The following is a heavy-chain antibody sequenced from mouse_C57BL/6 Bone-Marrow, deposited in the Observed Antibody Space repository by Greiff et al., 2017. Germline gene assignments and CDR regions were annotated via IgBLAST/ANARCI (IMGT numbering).Heavy chain of an antibody. CDR3: SSIYYNYDGFAY. CDR2: IDPVTGGT. D-gene: IGHD2-4*01. V-gene: IGHV1-15*01. Sequence: QVQLKQSGAELVRPGASVTLSCKASGYTFTDYEMHWVKQTPVHGLAWIGAIDPVTGGTAYNQKFKGKALLTADNSSSTAYMELRCLPSEVSAVSYWSSIYYNYDGFAYWGQGTLVTVSA. CDR1: GYTFTDYE. J-gene: IGHJ3*01.